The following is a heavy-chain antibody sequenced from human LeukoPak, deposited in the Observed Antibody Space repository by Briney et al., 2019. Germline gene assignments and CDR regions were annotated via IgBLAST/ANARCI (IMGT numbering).Heavy chain of an antibody. D-gene: IGHD1-1*01. CDR3: ARGSNWNSYVY. J-gene: IGHJ4*02. V-gene: IGHV4-61*02. CDR1: RGSISSSSYY. Sequence: SQTLSLTCTVSRGSISSSSYYWSWIRQPAGKGLEWIGRIYSSGSTNYNPSLKSRVTISVDTSKKQFSLKLSSVTAADTAVYYCARGSNWNSYVYWGQGTLVTVSS. CDR2: IYSSGST.